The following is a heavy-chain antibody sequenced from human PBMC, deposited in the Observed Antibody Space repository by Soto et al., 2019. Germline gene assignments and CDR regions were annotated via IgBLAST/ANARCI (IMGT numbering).Heavy chain of an antibody. Sequence: GGSLRLSCAASGSSFPNYPMHWVRQTPDKGLEWLAVISHDGVTKNSADSVKGRFSISRDNSRNRLYLDMNSLRTEDTAMYYCVRGGYSSSWERLDTCGQGTLVTVSS. CDR3: VRGGYSSSWERLDT. V-gene: IGHV3-30-3*01. J-gene: IGHJ5*02. CDR2: ISHDGVTK. D-gene: IGHD4-4*01. CDR1: GSSFPNYP.